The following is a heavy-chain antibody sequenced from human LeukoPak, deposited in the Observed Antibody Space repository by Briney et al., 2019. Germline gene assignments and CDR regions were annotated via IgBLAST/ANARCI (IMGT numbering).Heavy chain of an antibody. Sequence: GGSLRPSCAASGFTFSNYAMHWVRQAPGKGLEWVSLISSGGTYEYYADSVKGRFTISRDNPKNTLYLQLNSLRAEDTAVYYCARDSTYYYDSGSSGPHYFDNWGQGTLVTVSS. V-gene: IGHV3-30*01. CDR2: ISSGGTYE. CDR1: GFTFSNYA. CDR3: ARDSTYYYDSGSSGPHYFDN. J-gene: IGHJ4*02. D-gene: IGHD3-10*01.